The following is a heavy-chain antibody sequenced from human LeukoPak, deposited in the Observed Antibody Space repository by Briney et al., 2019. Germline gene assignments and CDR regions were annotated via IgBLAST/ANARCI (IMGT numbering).Heavy chain of an antibody. CDR2: IYSGGST. V-gene: IGHV3-53*01. D-gene: IGHD3-10*01. Sequence: GGSLRLSCAASGFTVSSNYVSWVRQAPGKGLEWVSVIYSGGSTYYADSVKGRSTISRDNSKNTLYLQMNSLRAEDTAVYYCARDRSTYYYGSGLKGYYGMDVWGQGTTVTVSS. J-gene: IGHJ6*02. CDR1: GFTVSSNY. CDR3: ARDRSTYYYGSGLKGYYGMDV.